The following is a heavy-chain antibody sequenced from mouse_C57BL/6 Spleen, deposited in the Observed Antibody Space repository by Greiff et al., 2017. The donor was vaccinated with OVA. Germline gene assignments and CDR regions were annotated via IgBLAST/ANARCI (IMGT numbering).Heavy chain of an antibody. CDR1: GYAFSSSW. D-gene: IGHD3-3*01. CDR2: IYPGDGDT. CDR3: ARGGGDSRFAY. Sequence: QVQLQQSGPELVKPGASVKISCKASGYAFSSSWMNWVQQRPGKGLEWIGRIYPGDGDTNYNGKFKGKATLTADKSSSTAYMQLSSLTSEDSAVYFCARGGGDSRFAYWGQGTLVTVSA. V-gene: IGHV1-82*01. J-gene: IGHJ3*01.